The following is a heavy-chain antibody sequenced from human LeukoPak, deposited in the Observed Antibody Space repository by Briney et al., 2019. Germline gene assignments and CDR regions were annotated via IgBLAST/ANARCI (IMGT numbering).Heavy chain of an antibody. Sequence: PSETLSLTCTVSGGSISSSTYYWGCIRQPPGKGLEWIGSIYYSGSTYYNPSLKSRVTISVGTSKNQFSLKLSSVTAADTAVYYCARHYGSGTYFGYWGQGTLVTVSS. D-gene: IGHD3-10*01. V-gene: IGHV4-39*01. J-gene: IGHJ4*02. CDR2: IYYSGST. CDR1: GGSISSSTYY. CDR3: ARHYGSGTYFGY.